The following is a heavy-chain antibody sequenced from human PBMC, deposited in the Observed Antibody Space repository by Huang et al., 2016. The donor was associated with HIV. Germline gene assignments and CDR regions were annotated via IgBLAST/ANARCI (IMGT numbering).Heavy chain of an antibody. J-gene: IGHJ4*02. CDR3: AKDNDLYYFDY. V-gene: IGHV3-30*18. CDR2: ITFDGKNK. Sequence: QVHLVESGGGVVQPGRSLRLSCAASGFTFSGYGIHWVRQAPGKGLEGVAVITFDGKNKYYAASVRGRFTVSRDKSQNTVSLQMNTLRAEDTAVYYCAKDNDLYYFDYWGQGTLVTVSS. D-gene: IGHD1-1*01. CDR1: GFTFSGYG.